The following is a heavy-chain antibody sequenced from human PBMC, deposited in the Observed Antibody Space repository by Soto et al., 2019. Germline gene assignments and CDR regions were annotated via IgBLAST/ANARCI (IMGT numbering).Heavy chain of an antibody. D-gene: IGHD5-18*01. J-gene: IGHJ4*02. CDR1: GFTFGDYA. CDR3: TRDRGYSYGHPLGDY. V-gene: IGHV3-49*03. CDR2: IRSKAYGGTT. Sequence: GGSLRLSCTASGFTFGDYAMSWFRQAPGKGLEWVGFIRSKAYGGTTEYAASVKGRFTISRDDSKSIAYLQMNSLKTEDTAVYYCTRDRGYSYGHPLGDYWGQGTLVTVSS.